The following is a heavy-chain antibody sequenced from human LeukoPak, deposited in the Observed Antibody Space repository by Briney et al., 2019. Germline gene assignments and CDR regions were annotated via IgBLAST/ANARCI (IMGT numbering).Heavy chain of an antibody. D-gene: IGHD3-22*01. CDR1: GFTFDDYG. Sequence: GGSLRLSCAASGFTFDDYGMSWVRQAPGKGLEWVSGINWDGGSTGYADSVKGRFTISRDNAKNSLYLQMNSLRAEDTALYYCAKGFGTYYNYFDYWGQGTLVTVSS. J-gene: IGHJ4*02. CDR3: AKGFGTYYNYFDY. V-gene: IGHV3-20*04. CDR2: INWDGGST.